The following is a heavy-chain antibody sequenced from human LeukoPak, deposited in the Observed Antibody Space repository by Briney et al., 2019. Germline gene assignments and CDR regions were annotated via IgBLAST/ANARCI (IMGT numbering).Heavy chain of an antibody. CDR3: ARGLVVVTAVPLWGPHNWFGT. D-gene: IGHD2-21*02. Sequence: ASVKVSCKASGYTLTNYYIHWVRQAPGQGLEWMGIINPSDGNTTYAQKFQGRVTMTGDMSTSTVYMELSSLRSEDTALYYCARGLVVVTAVPLWGPHNWFGTWGQGTLVTVSS. V-gene: IGHV1-46*01. J-gene: IGHJ5*02. CDR2: INPSDGNT. CDR1: GYTLTNYY.